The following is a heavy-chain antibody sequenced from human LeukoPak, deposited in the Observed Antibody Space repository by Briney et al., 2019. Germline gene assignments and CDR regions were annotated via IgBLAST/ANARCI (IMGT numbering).Heavy chain of an antibody. CDR3: AKEGATGDAFDI. CDR2: IWYGGSNK. Sequence: GGSLRLSCAASGFTFSSYGMHWVRQAPGKGLEWVAVIWYGGSNKYYADSVKGRFTISRDNSKNTLHLQMNSLRAEDTAVYYCAKEGATGDAFDIWGQGTMVTVSS. J-gene: IGHJ3*02. V-gene: IGHV3-30*02. CDR1: GFTFSSYG. D-gene: IGHD1-26*01.